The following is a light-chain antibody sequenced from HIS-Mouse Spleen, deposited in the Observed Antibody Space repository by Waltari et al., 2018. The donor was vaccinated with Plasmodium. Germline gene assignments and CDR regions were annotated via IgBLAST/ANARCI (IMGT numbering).Light chain of an antibody. V-gene: IGKV3-20*01. CDR2: GSS. CDR1: QSVSSSY. CDR3: QQYGSSPLT. J-gene: IGKJ4*01. Sequence: EIVLTQSPGTLSLSTGEGATISCRASQSVSSSYLAWYQQKPGQAPRLLIYGSSSRATGIPDRFSGSGSGTDFTLTISRLEPEDFAVYYCQQYGSSPLTFGGGTKVEIK.